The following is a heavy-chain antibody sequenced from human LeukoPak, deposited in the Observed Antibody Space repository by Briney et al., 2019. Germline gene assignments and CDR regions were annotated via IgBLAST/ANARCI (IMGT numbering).Heavy chain of an antibody. D-gene: IGHD6-13*01. Sequence: GGSLRLSCAASGFTFNSYAMSWVRQAPGKGLEWVSAISGSGGSTYYADSVKGRFTISRDNSKNTLYLQMNSLRAEDTAVYYCAKALGGWSSSYFDYWGQGTLVTVSS. CDR1: GFTFNSYA. V-gene: IGHV3-23*01. CDR2: ISGSGGST. J-gene: IGHJ4*02. CDR3: AKALGGWSSSYFDY.